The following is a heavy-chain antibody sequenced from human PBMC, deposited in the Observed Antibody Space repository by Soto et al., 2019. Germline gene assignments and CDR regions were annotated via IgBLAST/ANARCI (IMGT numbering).Heavy chain of an antibody. J-gene: IGHJ5*02. CDR2: ISTSSSYI. Sequence: EVQLVESGGGLVKPGGSLRLSCAASGFTFSSYSMNWVRQAPGKGLEWVSSISTSSSYIYYADSVKGGFTISRDNAKNSLYRQMNRLRAEDTAVYYCAGDVTCSGYSYLSPSGFDPWGQGTLVTVSS. CDR3: AGDVTCSGYSYLSPSGFDP. D-gene: IGHD3-22*01. CDR1: GFTFSSYS. V-gene: IGHV3-21*01.